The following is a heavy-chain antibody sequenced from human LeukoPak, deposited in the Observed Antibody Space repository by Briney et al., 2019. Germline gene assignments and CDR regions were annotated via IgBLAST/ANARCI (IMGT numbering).Heavy chain of an antibody. CDR2: ISGSGGST. J-gene: IGHJ3*02. CDR1: GFTFTSYN. V-gene: IGHV3-21*01. Sequence: GGSLRLSCAASGFTFTSYNMNWVRQAPGKGLEWVSAISGSGGSTYYADSVKGRFTISRDNAKNSMYLQMNSLRAEDTAVYYCVREPSQGAFDIWGQGTMVTVSS. CDR3: VREPSQGAFDI.